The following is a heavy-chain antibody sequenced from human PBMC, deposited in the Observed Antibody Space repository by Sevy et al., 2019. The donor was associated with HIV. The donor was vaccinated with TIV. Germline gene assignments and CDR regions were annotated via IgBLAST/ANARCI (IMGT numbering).Heavy chain of an antibody. V-gene: IGHV3-33*01. D-gene: IGHD1-1*01. J-gene: IGHJ4*02. CDR1: GFTFSYYG. CDR2: IWNDGSDK. Sequence: GGSLRLSCAASGFTFSYYGMNWVRQAPGKGLEWVAEIWNDGSDKYYADSVKGRFTISRDSSTLYLQMNSLRAEDTAVYYCARDWNHGVFDYWGQGTPVTVSS. CDR3: ARDWNHGVFDY.